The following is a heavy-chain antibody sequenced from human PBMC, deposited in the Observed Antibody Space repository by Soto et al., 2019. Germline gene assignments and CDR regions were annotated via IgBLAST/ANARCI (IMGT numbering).Heavy chain of an antibody. CDR2: INHSGST. D-gene: IGHD3-16*02. CDR1: GGSFSGYY. Sequence: KPSETLSLTCAVYGGSFSGYYWSWIRQPPGKGLEWIGEINHSGSTNYNPSLKSRVTISVDTSKNQFSLKLSSVTAADTAVYYCARGRQIGYVWGSYRSLFDYWGQGTLVTVSS. J-gene: IGHJ4*02. V-gene: IGHV4-34*01. CDR3: ARGRQIGYVWGSYRSLFDY.